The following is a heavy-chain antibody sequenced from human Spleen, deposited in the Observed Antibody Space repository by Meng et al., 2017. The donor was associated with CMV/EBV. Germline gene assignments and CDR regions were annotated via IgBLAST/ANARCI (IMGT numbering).Heavy chain of an antibody. CDR2: ISWNSGSI. CDR3: VKARGGAYGDY. D-gene: IGHD3-10*01. J-gene: IGHJ4*02. V-gene: IGHV3-9*01. Sequence: GGPLRLSCAASGFTFDDYAMHWVRQAPGKGLEWVSGISWNSGSIGYADSVKGRFTISRDNAKNSLFLQMNSLRAEDTALYYCVKARGGAYGDYWGQGTLVTVSS. CDR1: GFTFDDYA.